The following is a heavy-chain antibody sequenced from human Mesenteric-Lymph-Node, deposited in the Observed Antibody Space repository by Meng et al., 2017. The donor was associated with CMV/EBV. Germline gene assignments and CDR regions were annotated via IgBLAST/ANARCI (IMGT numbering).Heavy chain of an antibody. CDR2: IIPIFGTA. D-gene: IGHD5-18*01. CDR3: ARGWVQLWFSYYYYGMDV. Sequence: SVKVSCKASGGTFSSYAISWVRQAPGQGLEWMGGIIPIFGTANYAQKFQGRVTITTDESTSTAYMELSSLRSEDTAVYYCARGWVQLWFSYYYYGMDVWGQGTTVTVSS. J-gene: IGHJ6*02. V-gene: IGHV1-69*05. CDR1: GGTFSSYA.